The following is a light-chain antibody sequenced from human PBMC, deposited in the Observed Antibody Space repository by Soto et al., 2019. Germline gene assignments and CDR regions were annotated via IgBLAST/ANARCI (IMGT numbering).Light chain of an antibody. CDR1: QSVSSSY. Sequence: EIVLTQSPGTLSLSPGERATLSCRASQSVSSSYLAWYQQKPGQAPRLLIYGASSRATGIPDRFSGSGSGTDVTLTISRLEPEDFAVYYCQQYGRSPRTFGQGTKVEIK. J-gene: IGKJ1*01. CDR3: QQYGRSPRT. V-gene: IGKV3-20*01. CDR2: GAS.